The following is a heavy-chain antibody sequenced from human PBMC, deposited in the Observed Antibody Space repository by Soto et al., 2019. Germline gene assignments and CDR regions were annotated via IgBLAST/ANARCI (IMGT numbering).Heavy chain of an antibody. J-gene: IGHJ4*02. CDR3: ARGGRVIVVVAATGSTFDY. Sequence: QVQLQQWGAGLLKPSETLSLTCAVYGGSFSGYYWSWIRQPPGKGLEWIGEINHSGSTNYKPSLKSRVTISVDPSKNQFSLKLSSVTAADTAVYYCARGGRVIVVVAATGSTFDYWGQGTLVTVSS. V-gene: IGHV4-34*01. CDR1: GGSFSGYY. CDR2: INHSGST. D-gene: IGHD2-15*01.